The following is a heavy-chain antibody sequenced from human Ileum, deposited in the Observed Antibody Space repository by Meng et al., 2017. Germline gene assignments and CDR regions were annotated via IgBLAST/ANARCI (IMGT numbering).Heavy chain of an antibody. Sequence: QVQLQESCPGLVNPSQTLSPTRSVSGGSMRSGDNYWSWIRQPPGKGLEWIGYIYYSGSTYYTPSLKSRVIMSVDTSANRFSLNLNSVTAADTAVYYCARRAHYGDPPRWGQGTLVTVSS. CDR3: ARRAHYGDPPR. CDR1: GGSMRSGDNY. CDR2: IYYSGST. V-gene: IGHV4-30-4*01. D-gene: IGHD4-17*01. J-gene: IGHJ4*02.